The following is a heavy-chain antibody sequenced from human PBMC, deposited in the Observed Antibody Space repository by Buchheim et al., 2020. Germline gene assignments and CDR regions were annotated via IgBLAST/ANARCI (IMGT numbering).Heavy chain of an antibody. CDR1: GYTFTSYY. J-gene: IGHJ6*02. D-gene: IGHD3-10*01. V-gene: IGHV1-46*01. Sequence: QVQLVQSGAEVKKPGASVKVSCKASGYTFTSYYMHWVRQAPGQGLEWMGIINPSGGSTSYAQKFQGRVTMTRATSTSTVYMELSSLRSEDTAVYYCAREGWVRGGPPYGMDVWGQGTT. CDR2: INPSGGST. CDR3: AREGWVRGGPPYGMDV.